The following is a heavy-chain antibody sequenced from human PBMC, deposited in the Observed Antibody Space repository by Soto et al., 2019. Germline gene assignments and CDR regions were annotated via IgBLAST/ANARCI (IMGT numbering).Heavy chain of an antibody. J-gene: IGHJ3*02. CDR3: ARVERGTATTVVDDFDI. Sequence: SETLSLTCAVYGGFVSSGSYYWSWIRQPPGKGLEWIGEMSHSGGTHFNPSLKSRVTISVDTSKNQFSLKMSSVTAADTALYYCARVERGTATTVVDDFDIWGPGTMVTVSS. CDR1: GGFVSSGSYY. V-gene: IGHV4-61*01. CDR2: MSHSGGT. D-gene: IGHD1-1*01.